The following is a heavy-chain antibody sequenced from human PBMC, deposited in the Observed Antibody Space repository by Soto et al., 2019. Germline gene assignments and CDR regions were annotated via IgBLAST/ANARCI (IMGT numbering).Heavy chain of an antibody. CDR1: GGSISSDSCY. CDR3: ARAEVKSGRPYCGSTSCVYYVDS. D-gene: IGHD2-2*01. J-gene: IGHJ4*02. V-gene: IGHV4-31*03. CDR2: VYYSGST. Sequence: QVQLQESGPGLVKPSQTLSLTCTVSGGSISSDSCYWNWIRQHPGKGLAWIGYVYYSGSTYYNPSLKSRVTMSVDTSKNQFSLNLKSVTAADTAVYSCARAEVKSGRPYCGSTSCVYYVDSWGQGTLVSVSS.